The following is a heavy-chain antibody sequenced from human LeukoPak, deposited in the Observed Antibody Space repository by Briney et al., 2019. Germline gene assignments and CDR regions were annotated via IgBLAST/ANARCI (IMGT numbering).Heavy chain of an antibody. CDR2: ISDSGLST. CDR1: GFTFSSYA. CDR3: AKGYTSYAPYNPFDY. Sequence: SGGSLRLSCAASGFTFSSYAMSWVRQAPGKGLEWVSTISDSGLSTYYADSVKGRFTISRDNSKNTLYLQMNSLRAEDTAVYYCAKGYTSYAPYNPFDYWGQGTLVTVSS. D-gene: IGHD2-2*01. J-gene: IGHJ4*02. V-gene: IGHV3-23*01.